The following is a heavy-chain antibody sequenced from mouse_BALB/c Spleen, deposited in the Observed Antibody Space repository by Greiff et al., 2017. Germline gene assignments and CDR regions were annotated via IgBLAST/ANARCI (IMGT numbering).Heavy chain of an antibody. CDR1: GYTFSSYW. J-gene: IGHJ2*01. D-gene: IGHD1-2*01. CDR3: ARGGVITTAIFDY. Sequence: QVQLQQSGAELMKPGASVKISCKATGYTFSSYWIEWVKQRPGHGLEWIGEILPGSGSTNYNEKFKGKATFTADTSSNTAYMQLSSLTSEDSAVYYCARGGVITTAIFDYWGQGTTLTVSS. CDR2: ILPGSGST. V-gene: IGHV1-9*01.